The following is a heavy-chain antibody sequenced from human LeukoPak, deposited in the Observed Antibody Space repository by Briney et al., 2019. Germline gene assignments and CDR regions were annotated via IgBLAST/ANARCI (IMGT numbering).Heavy chain of an antibody. J-gene: IGHJ4*02. CDR3: TRDGLRSGYSYGYFDY. CDR1: GGSISSYY. Sequence: SETLSLTCTVSGGSISSYYWSWIRQPPGKGLEWIGYVYYSGSTNYNPSLKSRVTISVDTSKNQFSLKLSSVTAADAAVYYCTRDGLRSGYSYGYFDYWGQGTLVTVSS. D-gene: IGHD5-18*01. CDR2: VYYSGST. V-gene: IGHV4-59*12.